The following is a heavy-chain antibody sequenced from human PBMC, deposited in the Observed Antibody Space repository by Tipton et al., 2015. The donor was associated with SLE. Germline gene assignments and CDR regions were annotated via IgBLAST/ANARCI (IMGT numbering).Heavy chain of an antibody. CDR3: PIYYHDSTGLHWFDP. V-gene: IGHV4-59*06. D-gene: IGHD3-22*01. CDR2: TYYSGSP. CDR1: GGSISSYY. Sequence: TLSLTCTVSGGSISSYYWSWIRQPPGKGLKWIGYTYYSGSPYYNPSLKSRVTISLDMSKNQFSLRLSSVTAADTAVYYCPIYYHDSTGLHWFDPWGQGTLVTVSS. J-gene: IGHJ5*02.